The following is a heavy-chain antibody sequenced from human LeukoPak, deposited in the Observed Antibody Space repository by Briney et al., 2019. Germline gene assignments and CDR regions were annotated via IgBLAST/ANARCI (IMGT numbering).Heavy chain of an antibody. CDR2: ISYDGSNK. CDR1: GFTFSSYA. J-gene: IGHJ4*02. D-gene: IGHD3-22*01. Sequence: PGRSLRLSCAASGFTFSSYAMHWVRQAPGKGLEWVAVISYDGSNKYYADSVKGRFTISRDNSKNTLYLQMNSLRAEDTAVYYCARPYDSSGYMDFDYWGQGTLVTVSS. CDR3: ARPYDSSGYMDFDY. V-gene: IGHV3-30-3*01.